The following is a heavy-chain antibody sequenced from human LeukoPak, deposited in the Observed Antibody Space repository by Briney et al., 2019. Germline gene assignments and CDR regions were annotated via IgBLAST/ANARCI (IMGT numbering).Heavy chain of an antibody. CDR3: ARDYAHDNSGSYYFDH. J-gene: IGHJ4*02. Sequence: PGGSLRLSCAASGFTFDDYAMHWVRQAPGKGLEWVSGISWNSGSIGYADSVKGRFTISRDNAKNSLYLQMNSLRAEDTAVYYCARDYAHDNSGSYYFDHWGQGTLVTVSS. D-gene: IGHD1-26*01. V-gene: IGHV3-9*01. CDR2: ISWNSGSI. CDR1: GFTFDDYA.